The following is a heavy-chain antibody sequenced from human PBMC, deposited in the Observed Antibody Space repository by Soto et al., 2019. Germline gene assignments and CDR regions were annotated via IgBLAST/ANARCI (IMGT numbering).Heavy chain of an antibody. Sequence: SETLSLTCTVSGGSISSYYWSWIRQPPGKGLEWIGYIYYSGSTNYNPSLKSRVTISVDTSKNQFSLKLSSVTAADTAVYYCARGYCSGGSCYDGYFDYWGQGTLVTVSS. CDR1: GGSISSYY. J-gene: IGHJ4*02. D-gene: IGHD2-15*01. V-gene: IGHV4-59*01. CDR3: ARGYCSGGSCYDGYFDY. CDR2: IYYSGST.